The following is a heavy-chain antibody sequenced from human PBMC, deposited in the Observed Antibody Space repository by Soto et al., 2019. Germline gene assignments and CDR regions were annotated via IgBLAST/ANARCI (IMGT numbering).Heavy chain of an antibody. CDR1: GFTVSSNY. CDR2: IYSGGST. V-gene: IGHV3-53*01. J-gene: IGHJ4*02. Sequence: LRLSCAASGFTVSSNYMSWVRQAPGKGLEWVSVIYSGGSTYYADSVKGRFTISRDNSKNTLYLQMNSLRAEDTAVYYCARGVAVRDPFDYWGQGTLVTVSS. D-gene: IGHD2-2*01. CDR3: ARGVAVRDPFDY.